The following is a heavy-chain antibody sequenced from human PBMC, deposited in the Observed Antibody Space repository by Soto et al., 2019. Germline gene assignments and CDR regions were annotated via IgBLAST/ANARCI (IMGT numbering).Heavy chain of an antibody. CDR3: AKARCITTNCYVPDY. D-gene: IGHD3-10*01. CDR2: INSDGSST. Sequence: GGSLRLSCAASGFTFSSYWMHWVRQAPGKGLAWVSRINSDGSSTSYADSVKGRFTISRDNAKNTLYLQMNSLRGEDTAMYYCAKARCITTNCYVPDYWGQGTMVTVSS. CDR1: GFTFSSYW. V-gene: IGHV3-74*01. J-gene: IGHJ4*02.